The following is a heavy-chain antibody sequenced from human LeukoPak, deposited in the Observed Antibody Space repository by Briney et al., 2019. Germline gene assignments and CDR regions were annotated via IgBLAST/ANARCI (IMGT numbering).Heavy chain of an antibody. CDR3: ARGGIAAAPDY. D-gene: IGHD6-13*01. CDR2: MNPNSGNT. CDR1: GYTFTSYY. V-gene: IGHV1-8*02. Sequence: ASVKVSCKASGYTFTSYYMHWVRQATGQGLEWMGWMNPNSGNTGYAQKFQGRVTMTRNTSISTAYMELSSLRSEDTAVYYCARGGIAAAPDYWGQGTLVTVSS. J-gene: IGHJ4*02.